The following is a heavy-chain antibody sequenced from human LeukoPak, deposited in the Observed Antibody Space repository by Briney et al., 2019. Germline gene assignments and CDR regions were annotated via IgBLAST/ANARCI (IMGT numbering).Heavy chain of an antibody. CDR3: ARRPWDDFWSGYHYYMDV. J-gene: IGHJ6*03. V-gene: IGHV4-61*02. Sequence: SETLSLTCTVSGGSISSGSYYWSWIRQPAGKGLEWIGRIYTSGSTNYNPSLKSRVTISVDTSKNQFSLKLSSVTAADTAVYYCARRPWDDFWSGYHYYMDVWGKGTTVTVSS. D-gene: IGHD3-3*01. CDR2: IYTSGST. CDR1: GGSISSGSYY.